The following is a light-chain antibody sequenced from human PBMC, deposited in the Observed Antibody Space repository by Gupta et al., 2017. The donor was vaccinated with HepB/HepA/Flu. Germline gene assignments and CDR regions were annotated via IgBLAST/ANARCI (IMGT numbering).Light chain of an antibody. CDR1: QSVNNY. Sequence: VLTQSPDTLSLSPGEIATLSCRASQSVNNYLAWYQHKPGQAPRLLIYDASNRDTGIPARLSGSGYGTDFTLTMSSREQEDFAGYYCQQRQYWPPDTFSQGTRLEIK. V-gene: IGKV3-11*01. CDR3: QQRQYWPPDT. CDR2: DAS. J-gene: IGKJ5*01.